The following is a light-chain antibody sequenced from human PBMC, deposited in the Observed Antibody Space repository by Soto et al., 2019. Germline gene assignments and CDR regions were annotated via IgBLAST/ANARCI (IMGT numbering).Light chain of an antibody. J-gene: IGKJ1*01. CDR2: GAS. Sequence: EILLTQSRDSLSLSPGDRATLSCRASQSFSSTFFAWYQQKPGQAPRLLIYGASSRATGIPDRFSGSGSGTDFTLTISRLEPEDFAVYYCQQYASSVTFGQGTKVEIK. CDR3: QQYASSVT. CDR1: QSFSSTF. V-gene: IGKV3-20*01.